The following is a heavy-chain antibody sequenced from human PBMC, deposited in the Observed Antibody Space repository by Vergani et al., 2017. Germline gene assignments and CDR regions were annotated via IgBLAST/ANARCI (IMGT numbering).Heavy chain of an antibody. Sequence: QVQLVQSGAEVKTPGASVKFSCKASGYTFTSYAMHWVRQAPGPRLEWVGWLNAGNGNTTDSQKFQGRVTITRDTSASTAYMELSSLRSEDTAVYYWARDPRDCSSTSCWGDWYFDLWGRGTLVTVSS. V-gene: IGHV1-3*01. CDR3: ARDPRDCSSTSCWGDWYFDL. CDR1: GYTFTSYA. D-gene: IGHD2-2*01. J-gene: IGHJ2*01. CDR2: LNAGNGNT.